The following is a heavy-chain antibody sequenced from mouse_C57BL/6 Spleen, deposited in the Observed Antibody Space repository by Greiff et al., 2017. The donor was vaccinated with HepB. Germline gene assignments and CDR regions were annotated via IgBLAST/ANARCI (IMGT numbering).Heavy chain of an antibody. CDR1: GYTFTSYW. V-gene: IGHV1-64*01. CDR3: ARWGTTVAYYFDY. J-gene: IGHJ2*01. Sequence: QVQLQQPGAELVKPGASVKLSCKASGYTFTSYWMHWVKQRPGQGLEWIGMIHPNSGSTNYNEKFKSKATLTVDKSSSTAYMQLSSLTSEDSAVYYCARWGTTVAYYFDYWGQGTTLTVSS. CDR2: IHPNSGST. D-gene: IGHD1-1*01.